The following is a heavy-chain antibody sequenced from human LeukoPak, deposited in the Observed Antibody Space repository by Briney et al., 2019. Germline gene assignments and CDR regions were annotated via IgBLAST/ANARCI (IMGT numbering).Heavy chain of an antibody. CDR2: IYYSGST. D-gene: IGHD4-17*01. CDR3: AKDYGDYPLSFDC. CDR1: GGSIRSSSYY. J-gene: IGHJ4*02. V-gene: IGHV4-39*07. Sequence: SETLSLTCTVSGGSIRSSSYYWGWIRQPPGKGLEWIGSIYYSGSTYYNPSLKSRVTIFVDTSKNQFSLKLSSVTAADTAVYYCAKDYGDYPLSFDCWGQGTLVTVSS.